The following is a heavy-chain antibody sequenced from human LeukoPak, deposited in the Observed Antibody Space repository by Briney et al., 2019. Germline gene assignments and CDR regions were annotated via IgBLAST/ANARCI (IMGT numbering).Heavy chain of an antibody. D-gene: IGHD4-17*01. CDR3: ARRVGNGDYGWFDP. CDR2: IYYSGST. CDR1: GGSISSSLHY. J-gene: IGHJ5*02. V-gene: IGHV4-39*07. Sequence: SETLSLTCTVSGGSISSSLHYWSWIRQPPGKGLEWIGSIYYSGSTYYNPSLQSRGTISVDRSRNQFSLKLSSVTAADTAVYYCARRVGNGDYGWFDPWGQGTLVTVSS.